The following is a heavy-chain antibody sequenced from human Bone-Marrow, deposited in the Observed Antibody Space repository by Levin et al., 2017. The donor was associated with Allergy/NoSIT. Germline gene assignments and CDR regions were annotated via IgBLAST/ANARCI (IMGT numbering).Heavy chain of an antibody. CDR2: MNPKSGNS. D-gene: IGHD6-13*01. CDR1: GYTFLSFE. V-gene: IGHV1-8*02. J-gene: IGHJ5*02. CDR3: ARTIAAAGFDT. Sequence: GASVKVSCKASGYTFLSFEISWVRQVTGQGLEWMGWMNPKSGNSGSAQKFQGRISMTRNTSISTAYMELSSLSSEDTAVYYCARTIAAAGFDTWGQGSQVTVSS.